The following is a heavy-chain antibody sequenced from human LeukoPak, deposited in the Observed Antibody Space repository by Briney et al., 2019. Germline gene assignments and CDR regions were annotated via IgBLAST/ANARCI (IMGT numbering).Heavy chain of an antibody. Sequence: SETLSLTCTVSGGSISSYYWSWIRQPPGKGLEWIGYIYYSGSTNYNPSLKSRVTISVDTSKNQFSLKLSSVTAAGTAVYYCARGSSSWYFDYWGQGTLVTVSS. CDR2: IYYSGST. V-gene: IGHV4-59*01. D-gene: IGHD6-13*01. J-gene: IGHJ4*02. CDR1: GGSISSYY. CDR3: ARGSSSWYFDY.